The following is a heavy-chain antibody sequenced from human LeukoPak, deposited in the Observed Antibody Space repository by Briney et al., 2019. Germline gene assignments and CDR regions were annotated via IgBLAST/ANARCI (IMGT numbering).Heavy chain of an antibody. D-gene: IGHD6-25*01. CDR3: ARDPYSSELVIDFQPIDY. CDR2: IRYDGSNK. V-gene: IGHV3-30*02. J-gene: IGHJ4*02. CDR1: GFTFSSYG. Sequence: GGSLRLSCAASGFTFSSYGMHWVRQAPGKGLEWVAFIRYDGSNKYYADSVKGRFTISRDNSKNTLYLQMNSLRAEDTAVYYCARDPYSSELVIDFQPIDYWGQGTLVTVSS.